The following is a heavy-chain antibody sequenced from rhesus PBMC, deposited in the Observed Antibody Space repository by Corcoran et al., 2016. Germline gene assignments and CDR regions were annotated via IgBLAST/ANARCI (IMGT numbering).Heavy chain of an antibody. CDR3: ARDNDLRYSYSIDY. J-gene: IGHJ4*01. D-gene: IGHD5-12*01. V-gene: IGHV4-122*02. Sequence: QVQLQESGPGLVKPAETLSLTCAVSGGSISSSYYYWSWIRQAPGKGLEWIGYISYSGTTSYNPSLKSRVTISRDTSKNQFSLKLSSVTAADTAVYYCARDNDLRYSYSIDYWGQGVLVTVSS. CDR2: ISYSGTT. CDR1: GGSISSSYYY.